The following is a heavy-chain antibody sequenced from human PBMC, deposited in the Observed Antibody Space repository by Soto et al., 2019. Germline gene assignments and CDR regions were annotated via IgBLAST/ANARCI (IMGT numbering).Heavy chain of an antibody. Sequence: GASVKVSCKVSGYTLSELPLHWVRQAPGKGLEWMGGFDPEDGETIYAQKFQGRVTMTEDTSTDTAYMDLSSLRSEDTAVCYCATRSLWFGVLRVLDYWGQGTLVTVSS. CDR2: FDPEDGET. CDR1: GYTLSELP. J-gene: IGHJ4*02. D-gene: IGHD3-10*01. V-gene: IGHV1-24*01. CDR3: ATRSLWFGVLRVLDY.